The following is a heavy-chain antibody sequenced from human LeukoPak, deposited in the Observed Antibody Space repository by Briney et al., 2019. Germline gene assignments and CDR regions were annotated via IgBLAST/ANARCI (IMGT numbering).Heavy chain of an antibody. J-gene: IGHJ4*02. D-gene: IGHD3-22*01. CDR3: ARVTGSRYYDSSGYYDY. Sequence: ASVKVSCKASGYTFTGYYMHWVRQAPGQGLEWMGWINPNSGGTNYALKFQGRVTMTRDTSISTAYMELSRLRSDDTAVYYCARVTGSRYYDSSGYYDYWGQGTLVTVSS. V-gene: IGHV1-2*02. CDR2: INPNSGGT. CDR1: GYTFTGYY.